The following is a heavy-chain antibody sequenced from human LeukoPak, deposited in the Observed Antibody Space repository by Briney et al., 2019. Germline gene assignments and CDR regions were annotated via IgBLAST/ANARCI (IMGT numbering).Heavy chain of an antibody. CDR3: ARDTEGYYGSGSYPYYYYYMDV. D-gene: IGHD3-10*01. J-gene: IGHJ6*03. Sequence: GGSLRLSCAASGFTFSIYTMNWVRQAPGKGLEWVSSISSSSSYISYADSVKGRFTISRDNAKNSLYLQMNSLRAEDTAAYYCARDTEGYYGSGSYPYYYYYMDVWGKGTTVTVSS. CDR2: ISSSSSYI. V-gene: IGHV3-21*01. CDR1: GFTFSIYT.